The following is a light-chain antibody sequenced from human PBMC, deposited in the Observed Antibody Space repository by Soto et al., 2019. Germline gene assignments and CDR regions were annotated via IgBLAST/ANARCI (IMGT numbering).Light chain of an antibody. V-gene: IGKV3-15*01. Sequence: EIVMTQSPATLSLSPGERATLSCRASQSVSSNLAWYQQKPGQPTSLLIYGASTRATGIPARFSGSGSGTEFTLTISSLQSEDFAVYYCQQYNNWPWPFGQGTKV. J-gene: IGKJ1*01. CDR3: QQYNNWPWP. CDR2: GAS. CDR1: QSVSSN.